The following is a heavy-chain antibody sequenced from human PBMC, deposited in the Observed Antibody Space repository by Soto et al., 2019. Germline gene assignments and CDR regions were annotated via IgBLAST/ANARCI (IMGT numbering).Heavy chain of an antibody. J-gene: IGHJ4*02. V-gene: IGHV3-33*01. CDR3: ARDGQWLPRDGLRSSYYFDY. CDR1: GFNFSSYV. CDR2: RWYDGGNK. Sequence: VQLVESGGGVVQPGRSLRLSCAASGFNFSSYVMHWVRQAPGKGLEWVAVRWYDGGNKDYADSVKGRFTISRDNSKNTLYLQMNSLRAEDTAVYYCARDGQWLPRDGLRSSYYFDYWGQGTLVTVSS. D-gene: IGHD6-19*01.